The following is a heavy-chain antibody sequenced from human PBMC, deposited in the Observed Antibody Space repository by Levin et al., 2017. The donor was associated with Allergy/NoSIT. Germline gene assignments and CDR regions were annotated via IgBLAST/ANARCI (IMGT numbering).Heavy chain of an antibody. CDR1: GGSISSYY. V-gene: IGHV4-59*01. J-gene: IGHJ6*02. CDR2: IYYSGST. CDR3: ARDQGALGFGYYYYGMDV. Sequence: SETLSLTCTVSGGSISSYYWSWIRQPPGKGLEWIGYIYYSGSTNYNPSLKSRVTISVDTSKNQFSLKLSSVTAADTAVYYCARDQGALGFGYYYYGMDVWGQGTTVTVSS. D-gene: IGHD3-10*01.